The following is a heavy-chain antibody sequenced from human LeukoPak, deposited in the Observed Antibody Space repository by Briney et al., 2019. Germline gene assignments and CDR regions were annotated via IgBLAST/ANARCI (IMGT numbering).Heavy chain of an antibody. J-gene: IGHJ4*02. Sequence: PSQTLSLTCTVSGGSISSGGYYWSWIRQPPGKGLEWIGYIYHSGSTYYNPSLKSRVTISVDRSKNQFSLKLSSVTAADTAVYYCARDSLYCSSTSCYKVVDYWGQGTQVTVSS. CDR3: ARDSLYCSSTSCYKVVDY. CDR1: GGSISSGGYY. V-gene: IGHV4-30-2*01. CDR2: IYHSGST. D-gene: IGHD2-2*02.